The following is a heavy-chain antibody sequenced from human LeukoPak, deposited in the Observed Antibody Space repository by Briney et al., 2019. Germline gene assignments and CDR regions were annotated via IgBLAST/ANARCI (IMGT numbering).Heavy chain of an antibody. J-gene: IGHJ3*02. D-gene: IGHD7-27*01. V-gene: IGHV3-72*01. Sequence: LSLTCTVSGGSISSSGYYWGWIRQPPGKGLEWVGRMRNRANSYTTEEASSVKGRFTISRDDSRKLVFLQMNSLKMEDTAVYFCTRSPETGANVFDIWGQGTLVTVSS. CDR3: TRSPETGANVFDI. CDR2: MRNRANSYTT. CDR1: GGSISSSGYY.